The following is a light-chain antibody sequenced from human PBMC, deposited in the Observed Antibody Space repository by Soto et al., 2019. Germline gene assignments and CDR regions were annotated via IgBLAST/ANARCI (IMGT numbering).Light chain of an antibody. CDR3: QVWDSSSDHVV. Sequence: SYELTQPPSVSVAPGKTASITCGGNNIGSKSVHWYQQKPGHAPVLVIYYDSDRPSGIPERFSGSNSGNTATLTISRVEAGDEADYYCQVWDSSSDHVVFGGGTKLTVL. J-gene: IGLJ2*01. V-gene: IGLV3-21*04. CDR1: NIGSKS. CDR2: YDS.